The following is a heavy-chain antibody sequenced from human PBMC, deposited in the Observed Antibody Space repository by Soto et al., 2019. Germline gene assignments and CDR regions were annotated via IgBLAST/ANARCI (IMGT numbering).Heavy chain of an antibody. V-gene: IGHV3-33*01. Sequence: GGSLRLSCAASGFTFSSYGMHWFRQAPGKGLEWVAVIWYDGSNKYYADSVKGRFTISRDNSKNTLYLQMNSLRAEDTAVYYCARPVSQKLVHDAFDIWGQGTMVTVSS. CDR2: IWYDGSNK. CDR3: ARPVSQKLVHDAFDI. D-gene: IGHD6-6*01. CDR1: GFTFSSYG. J-gene: IGHJ3*02.